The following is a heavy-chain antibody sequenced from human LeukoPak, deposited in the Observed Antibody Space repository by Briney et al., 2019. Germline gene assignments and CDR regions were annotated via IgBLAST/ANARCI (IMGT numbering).Heavy chain of an antibody. V-gene: IGHV3-7*01. CDR2: IKQDGSEK. CDR3: ARERGGESVVVTADPYYYYGMDV. CDR1: GFTFSSYW. D-gene: IGHD2-21*02. Sequence: PGGSLRLSCAASGFTFSSYWMSWVRQAPGKGLEWVANIKQDGSEKYYVDSVKGRFTISRDNAKNSLYLQMSSLRAEDTAVYYCARERGGESVVVTADPYYYYGMDVWGQGTTVTVSS. J-gene: IGHJ6*02.